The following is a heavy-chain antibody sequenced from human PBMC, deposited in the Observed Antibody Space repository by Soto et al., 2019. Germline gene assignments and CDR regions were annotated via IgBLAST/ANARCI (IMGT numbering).Heavy chain of an antibody. CDR2: IYHSGST. CDR1: GGSISSSNW. Sequence: PSETLSLTCAVSGGSISSSNWWSWVRQPPGKGLEWIGEIYHSGSTNYNPSLKSRVTISVDKSKNQFSLKLSSVTAADTAVYYCAREWIAVAGDYYYGMDVWGQGTTVTVSS. J-gene: IGHJ6*02. CDR3: AREWIAVAGDYYYGMDV. V-gene: IGHV4-4*02. D-gene: IGHD6-19*01.